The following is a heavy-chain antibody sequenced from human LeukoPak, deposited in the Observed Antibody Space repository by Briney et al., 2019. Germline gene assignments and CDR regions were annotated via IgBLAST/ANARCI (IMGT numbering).Heavy chain of an antibody. CDR1: GGSISSYY. CDR2: IYYSGST. V-gene: IGHV4-59*01. CDR3: ARDRWGYSSSWSGGFDP. Sequence: SETLSLTCTVSGGSISSYYWSWIRQPPGKGLEWIGYIYYSGSTNYNPSLKSRVTISVDTSKNQFSLKLSSVTAADTAVYYCARDRWGYSSSWSGGFDPWGQGTLVTVSS. J-gene: IGHJ5*02. D-gene: IGHD6-13*01.